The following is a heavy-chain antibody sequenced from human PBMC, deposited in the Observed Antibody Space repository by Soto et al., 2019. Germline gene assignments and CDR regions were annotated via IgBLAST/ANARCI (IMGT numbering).Heavy chain of an antibody. CDR1: GFTFSSYG. D-gene: IGHD3-22*01. CDR2: ISYDGSNK. CDR3: AKVYYDSSGYDY. V-gene: IGHV3-30*18. Sequence: PGGSLRLSCAASGFTFSSYGMHWVRQAPGKGLEWVAVISYDGSNKYYADSVKGRFTISRDNSKNTLYLQMNSLRAEDTAVYYCAKVYYDSSGYDYWGQGTLVTAPQ. J-gene: IGHJ4*02.